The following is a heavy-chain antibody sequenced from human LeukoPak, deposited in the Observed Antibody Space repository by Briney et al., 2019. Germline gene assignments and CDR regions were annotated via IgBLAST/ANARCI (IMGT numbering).Heavy chain of an antibody. Sequence: YPSETLSLTCTVSGGSISSGGYYWSWIRQHPGKGLEWIGYIYYSGSTYYNPSLKSRVTISVDTSKNQFSLKLSSVTAADTAVYYCARDRGVVVPAANVHYYYYYGMDVWGQGTTVTVSS. CDR3: ARDRGVVVPAANVHYYYYYGMDV. J-gene: IGHJ6*02. CDR2: IYYSGST. D-gene: IGHD2-2*01. V-gene: IGHV4-31*03. CDR1: GGSISSGGYY.